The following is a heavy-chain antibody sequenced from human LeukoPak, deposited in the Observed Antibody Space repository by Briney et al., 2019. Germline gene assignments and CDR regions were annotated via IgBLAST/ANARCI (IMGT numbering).Heavy chain of an antibody. Sequence: GSSVKVSCKASGGTFSSYAISWVRQAPGQGLEWMGRIIPILGIANYAQKFQGRVTITADKSTSTAYMELSSLRSEDTAVYYCARQTVDPDAFDIWGQGTMVTVSS. V-gene: IGHV1-69*04. J-gene: IGHJ3*02. CDR1: GGTFSSYA. CDR3: ARQTVDPDAFDI. D-gene: IGHD5-12*01. CDR2: IIPILGIA.